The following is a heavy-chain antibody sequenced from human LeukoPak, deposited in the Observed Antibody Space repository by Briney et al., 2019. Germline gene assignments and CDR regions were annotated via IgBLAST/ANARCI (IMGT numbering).Heavy chain of an antibody. J-gene: IGHJ5*02. CDR3: ARWEGLTIFGVVTRESWFDP. CDR1: GASIRSGDYY. Sequence: SETLSLTCTVSGASIRSGDYYWSWIRQPPGKGLEWIGYIYDSGSTYYNPSLKSRITISVDTSENRFSLKLSSVTATDTAVYYCARWEGLTIFGVVTRESWFDPWGQGTLVTVSS. V-gene: IGHV4-30-4*01. D-gene: IGHD3-3*01. CDR2: IYDSGST.